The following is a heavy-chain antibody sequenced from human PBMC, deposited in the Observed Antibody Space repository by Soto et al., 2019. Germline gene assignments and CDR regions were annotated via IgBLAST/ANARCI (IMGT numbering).Heavy chain of an antibody. V-gene: IGHV4-30-4*01. CDR1: GGSISSGNYY. CDR2: ISYSGNT. J-gene: IGHJ4*02. Sequence: PSETLSLTCTVSGGSISSGNYYWSWIRQPPGKGLEWIGFISYSGNTYYSASLKSRVTISVDTSKNQFSLNLSFVTAADTAVYYCATMGTPATGLFYFDYWGQGTLVTVSS. D-gene: IGHD1-7*01. CDR3: ATMGTPATGLFYFDY.